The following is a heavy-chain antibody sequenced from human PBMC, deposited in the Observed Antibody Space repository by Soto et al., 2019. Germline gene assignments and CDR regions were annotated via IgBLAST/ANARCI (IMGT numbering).Heavy chain of an antibody. CDR2: LYSTGSP. J-gene: IGHJ4*02. CDR3: AGGDYFDY. CDR1: GGSITSSSFY. D-gene: IGHD3-16*01. Sequence: SETLSLTCIVSGGSITSSSFYWAWIRQPPGKGLEWIGSLYSTGSPYYNPSLRSRVTISLDTSKNQFSLKLDSVSAADTAVYYCAGGDYFDYWGQGTLVTVSS. V-gene: IGHV4-39*01.